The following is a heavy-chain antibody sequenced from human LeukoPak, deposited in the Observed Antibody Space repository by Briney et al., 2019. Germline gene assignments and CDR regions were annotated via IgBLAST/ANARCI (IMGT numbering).Heavy chain of an antibody. D-gene: IGHD3-22*01. CDR2: ISSSSSYI. CDR1: GFTFGSYS. CDR3: ARDLLYYDSSGALDI. V-gene: IGHV3-21*01. J-gene: IGHJ3*02. Sequence: GGSLRLSCAASGFTFGSYSMNWVRQAPGKGLEWVSSISSSSSYIYYADSVKGRFTISRDNAKNSLYLQMNSLRAEDTAVYYCARDLLYYDSSGALDIWGQGTMVTVSS.